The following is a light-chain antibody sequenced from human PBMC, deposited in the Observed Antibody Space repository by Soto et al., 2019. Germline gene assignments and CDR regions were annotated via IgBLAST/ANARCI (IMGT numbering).Light chain of an antibody. CDR1: QCVSSY. Sequence: EIVLTQSPATLSLSPGERATLSCRASQCVSSYLAWFQQKPGQAPRLLIYDASNRATGIPARFSGSGSGTDFTLTISSLEPEDFAVYYCQQRYSWPRTFGQGTKVDIK. V-gene: IGKV3-11*01. CDR2: DAS. CDR3: QQRYSWPRT. J-gene: IGKJ1*01.